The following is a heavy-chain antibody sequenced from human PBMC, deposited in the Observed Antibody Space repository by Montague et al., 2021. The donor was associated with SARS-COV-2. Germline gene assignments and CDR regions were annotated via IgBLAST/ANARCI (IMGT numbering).Heavy chain of an antibody. J-gene: IGHJ6*02. CDR3: ARDLTYYDILTGYFAESPHYYYHYGMDG. V-gene: IGHV3-33*05. Sequence: SLRLSCAASGFTFSSYGMHWARQAPGKGLEWVAVISYDGSNKYYADSVKGRFTISRDTSKNTLYLQMNSLRAEDTAVYYCARDLTYYDILTGYFAESPHYYYHYGMDGWGQGTTVTVSS. D-gene: IGHD3-9*01. CDR1: GFTFSSYG. CDR2: ISYDGSNK.